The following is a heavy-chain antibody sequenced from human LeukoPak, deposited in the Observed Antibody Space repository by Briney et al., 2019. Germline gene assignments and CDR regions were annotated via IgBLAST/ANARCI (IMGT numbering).Heavy chain of an antibody. D-gene: IGHD3-3*01. Sequence: SQTLSLTCTVSGGSVSSYYWSWIRQPPGKGLEWIGYIYYSGSTNYNPSLKSRVTISVDTSKNQSSLKLSSVTAADTAVYYCARGRTIFGVVKLCGEFDCWGQGTLVTVSS. CDR3: ARGRTIFGVVKLCGEFDC. J-gene: IGHJ4*02. CDR1: GGSVSSYY. V-gene: IGHV4-59*02. CDR2: IYYSGST.